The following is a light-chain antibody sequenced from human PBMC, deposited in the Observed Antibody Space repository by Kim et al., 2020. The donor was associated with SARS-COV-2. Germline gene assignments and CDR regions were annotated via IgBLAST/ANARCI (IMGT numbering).Light chain of an antibody. CDR3: QQYGSSPPGT. V-gene: IGKV3-20*01. CDR2: GAS. Sequence: EIVLTQSPGTLSLSPEERATLSCRASQSVSSSYLAWYQQKPGQAPRLLIYGASSRATGIPDRFSGSGSGTDFTLTISRLEPEDFAVYYCQQYGSSPPGTFGQGTKVDIK. J-gene: IGKJ1*01. CDR1: QSVSSSY.